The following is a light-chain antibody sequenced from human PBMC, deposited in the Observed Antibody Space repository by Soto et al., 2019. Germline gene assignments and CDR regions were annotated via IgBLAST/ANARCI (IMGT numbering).Light chain of an antibody. CDR1: QSISTW. V-gene: IGKV1-5*03. Sequence: DIQMTQSPSTLSASVGDRVTITCRASQSISTWLAWYQQKPGKAPKLLIYKASSLESGVPSRFSGSGSGTEFTLTISSPQPDDIATYYCQQNNSYPRTFGQGTKLEIK. CDR3: QQNNSYPRT. CDR2: KAS. J-gene: IGKJ2*01.